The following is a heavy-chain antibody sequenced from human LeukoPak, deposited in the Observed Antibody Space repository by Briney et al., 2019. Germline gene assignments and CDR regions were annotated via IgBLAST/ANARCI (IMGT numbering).Heavy chain of an antibody. CDR2: IRGKAYGGTI. CDR3: SRGLRGCDY. V-gene: IGHV3-49*03. D-gene: IGHD2-21*01. Sequence: GGSLRLSCTASGFTFGDYAMSWFRQAPGKGLEWVSFIRGKAYGGTIEYAASVKGRFTISRDDSKKIAYLQMDSLKTEDTAVYYCSRGLRGCDYWGQGTLVTVSS. CDR1: GFTFGDYA. J-gene: IGHJ4*02.